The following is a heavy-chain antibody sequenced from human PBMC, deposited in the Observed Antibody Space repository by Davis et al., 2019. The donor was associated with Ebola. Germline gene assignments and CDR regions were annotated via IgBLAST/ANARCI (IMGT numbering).Heavy chain of an antibody. D-gene: IGHD4-17*01. Sequence: SVTVSRLASVYIFTRYAMHWLRQTPGHGLEWMGWLNAGTGNTKYSQKFQDRVTFTWDTSASTAYMELSSLTYEDTAVYSCARDFGDFGSYFDYWGQGTRVTVSS. V-gene: IGHV1-3*01. CDR1: VYIFTRYA. J-gene: IGHJ4*02. CDR2: LNAGTGNT. CDR3: ARDFGDFGSYFDY.